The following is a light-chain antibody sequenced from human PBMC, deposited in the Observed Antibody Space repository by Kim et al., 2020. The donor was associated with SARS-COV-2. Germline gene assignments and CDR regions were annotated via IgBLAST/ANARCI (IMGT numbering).Light chain of an antibody. V-gene: IGKV3-20*01. J-gene: IGKJ2*01. Sequence: EIVLTQSPGTLSLSAGERASLSCRASQSINSVYLAWYQQKPGQPPRLLIYGTSSRATGIPDRFSGSGSGTDFTLTISRLEPEDFAVYYCQQYSSSPYTFGQGTKLEI. CDR1: QSINSVY. CDR3: QQYSSSPYT. CDR2: GTS.